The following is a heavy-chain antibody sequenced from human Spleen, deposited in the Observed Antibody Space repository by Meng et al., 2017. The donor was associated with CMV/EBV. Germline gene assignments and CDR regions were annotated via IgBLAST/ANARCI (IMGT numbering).Heavy chain of an antibody. V-gene: IGHV3-9*01. Sequence: GGSLRLSCAASGFTFDDYAMHWVRQAPGKGLEWVSGISWNSGIIGYADSVKGRCTISRDNAKNSLYLQMNSLRAEDTAVYYCARVSGYCSTNICQWVGGEGHYYYGMDVWGQGTTVTVSS. D-gene: IGHD2-2*01. CDR2: ISWNSGII. CDR1: GFTFDDYA. J-gene: IGHJ6*02. CDR3: ARVSGYCSTNICQWVGGEGHYYYGMDV.